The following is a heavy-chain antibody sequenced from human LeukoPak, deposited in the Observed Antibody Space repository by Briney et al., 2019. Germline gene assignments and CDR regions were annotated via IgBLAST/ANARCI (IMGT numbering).Heavy chain of an antibody. D-gene: IGHD4-17*01. Sequence: PGGSLRLSCAASGFTVSSNYMSWVRQAPGKGLEWVSSITETSHGYYAESVKGRFTISRDNAKNLVFLQIKSLRVEDTAVYFCTRDLHTVIPPGGIDYWGQGTLVTVSS. CDR3: TRDLHTVIPPGGIDY. CDR1: GFTVSSNY. CDR2: ITETSHG. J-gene: IGHJ4*02. V-gene: IGHV3-69-1*01.